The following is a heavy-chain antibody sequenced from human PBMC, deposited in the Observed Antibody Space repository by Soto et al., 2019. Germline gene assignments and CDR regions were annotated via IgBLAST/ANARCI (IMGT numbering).Heavy chain of an antibody. J-gene: IGHJ4*02. V-gene: IGHV1-18*01. Sequence: QVQLVQSGAEVKKPGASVKVSCKASGYTFTSYAISWVRQAPGQGLEWMGWISAYNGNTNYAQRLQGRVTMTTDTPTSTAYMELRSARSDDTDVYYCARDAPPADYWGQGTLVTVSS. CDR3: ARDAPPADY. CDR1: GYTFTSYA. CDR2: ISAYNGNT.